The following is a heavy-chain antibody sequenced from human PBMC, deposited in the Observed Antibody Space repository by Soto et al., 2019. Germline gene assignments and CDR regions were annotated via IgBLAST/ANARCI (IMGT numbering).Heavy chain of an antibody. CDR2: ISGSGGST. CDR3: AKGETPSYYYDSSGYYRIRYFQH. D-gene: IGHD3-22*01. V-gene: IGHV3-23*01. CDR1: GFTFSSYA. J-gene: IGHJ1*01. Sequence: GGSLRLSCAASGFTFSSYAMSWVRQAPGKGLEWVSAISGSGGSTYYADSVKGRFTISRDNSKNTLYLQMNSLRAEDTAVYYCAKGETPSYYYDSSGYYRIRYFQHWGQGTLVTVSS.